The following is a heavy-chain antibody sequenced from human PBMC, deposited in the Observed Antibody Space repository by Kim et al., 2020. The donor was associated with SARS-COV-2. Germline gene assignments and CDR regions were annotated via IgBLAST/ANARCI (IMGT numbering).Heavy chain of an antibody. CDR3: ARGGMVRGGYGMDV. Sequence: GGSLRLSCAASGFTVSSNYMSWVRQAPGKGLEWVSVIYSGGSTYYADSVKGRFTISRDNSKNTLYLQMNSLRAEDTAVYYCARGGMVRGGYGMDVWGQGTTVTVSS. CDR1: GFTVSSNY. J-gene: IGHJ6*02. D-gene: IGHD3-10*01. V-gene: IGHV3-53*01. CDR2: IYSGGST.